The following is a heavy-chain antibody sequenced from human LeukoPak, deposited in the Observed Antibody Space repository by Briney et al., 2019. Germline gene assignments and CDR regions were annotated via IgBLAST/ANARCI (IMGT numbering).Heavy chain of an antibody. CDR3: ARAWYSSSWWRLDY. D-gene: IGHD6-13*01. CDR1: GGSISSGSYY. J-gene: IGHJ4*02. CDR2: IYTSGST. Sequence: SETLSLTCTVSGGSISSGSYYWSWIRQPAGKGLEWIGRIYTSGSTNYNPSLKSRVTISVDTSKNQFSLKLSSVTAADTAVYCCARAWYSSSWWRLDYWGQGTLVTVSS. V-gene: IGHV4-61*02.